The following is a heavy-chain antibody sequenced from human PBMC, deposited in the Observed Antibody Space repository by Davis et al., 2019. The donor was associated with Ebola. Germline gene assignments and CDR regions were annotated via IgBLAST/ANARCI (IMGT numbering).Heavy chain of an antibody. J-gene: IGHJ6*02. Sequence: SETLSLTCAVSGDSISSGNWWTSVRQPPGKGLEWIGEIYHSGSTNYHPSLKSRVTISVDTSKNQFSLKLSSVTAADTAVYYCARGKQLRFLEWLTALGYYYGMDVWGQGTTVTVSS. CDR2: IYHSGST. D-gene: IGHD3-3*01. CDR1: GDSISSGNW. CDR3: ARGKQLRFLEWLTALGYYYGMDV. V-gene: IGHV4-4*02.